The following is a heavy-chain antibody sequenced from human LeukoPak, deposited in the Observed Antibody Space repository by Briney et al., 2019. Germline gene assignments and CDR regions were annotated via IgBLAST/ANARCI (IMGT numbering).Heavy chain of an antibody. CDR1: GFTFSSYA. CDR3: AKHMVRGVNFDY. D-gene: IGHD3-10*01. J-gene: IGHJ4*02. V-gene: IGHV3-23*01. CDR2: ISGSGGST. Sequence: GGSLRLSCAASGFTFSSYAMSWVRQAPGKGLEWVSAISGSGGSTYYADSVKGRFTISRDNSKNALYLQMNSLRAEDTAVYYCAKHMVRGVNFDYWGQGTLVTVSS.